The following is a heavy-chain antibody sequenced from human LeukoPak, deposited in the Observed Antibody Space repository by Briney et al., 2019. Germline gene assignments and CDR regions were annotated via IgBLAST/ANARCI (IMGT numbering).Heavy chain of an antibody. D-gene: IGHD2-15*01. CDR2: IYYSGIT. CDR1: GGSISSGGYY. V-gene: IGHV4-31*03. Sequence: SETLSLTCTVSGGSISSGGYYWSWIRQHPGKGLEWIGYIYYSGITYCNLSLKSRVTISVDTSKNQFSLKLSSVTAADTAVYYCAREGRPDGGAYFDYWGQGTLVTVSS. CDR3: AREGRPDGGAYFDY. J-gene: IGHJ4*02.